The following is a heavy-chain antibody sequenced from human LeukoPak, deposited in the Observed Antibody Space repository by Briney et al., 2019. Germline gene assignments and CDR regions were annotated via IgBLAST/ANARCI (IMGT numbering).Heavy chain of an antibody. CDR3: ARTPYCTNGVCYISWFDP. D-gene: IGHD2-8*01. V-gene: IGHV1-2*02. CDR2: INPSSGGT. CDR1: GYTFTDYY. Sequence: ASVKVSCKASGYTFTDYYMHWVRQAPGQGLEWMGWINPSSGGTNYAQKFQGRVTVTRDTSISTAYMDLSRLRSEDTAVYYCARTPYCTNGVCYISWFDPWGQGTLVTVSS. J-gene: IGHJ5*02.